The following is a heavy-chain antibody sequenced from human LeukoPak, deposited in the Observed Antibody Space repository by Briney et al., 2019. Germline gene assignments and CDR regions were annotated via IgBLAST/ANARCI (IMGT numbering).Heavy chain of an antibody. V-gene: IGHV4-4*07. D-gene: IGHD6-13*01. CDR2: IHTSGST. CDR3: ARDLGVLAAAKRTTYFYYFYYMDV. CDR1: GGSISSYY. J-gene: IGHJ6*03. Sequence: SETLSLTCTVSGGSISSYYWSWIRQPAGKGLEWIGRIHTSGSTNYNPSLKGRVTMSVDTSKNQFSLKLSSVTAADTAVYYCARDLGVLAAAKRTTYFYYFYYMDVWGKGTTVT.